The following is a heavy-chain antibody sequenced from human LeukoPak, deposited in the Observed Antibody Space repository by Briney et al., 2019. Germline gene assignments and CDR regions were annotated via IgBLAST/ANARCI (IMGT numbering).Heavy chain of an antibody. CDR1: GFTFSGSA. D-gene: IGHD3-22*01. J-gene: IGHJ4*02. V-gene: IGHV3-73*01. Sequence: PGGSLRLSCAASGFTFSGSAMHWVRQASGKGLEWVGRIRSKANSYATAYAASVKGRFTISRDDSKNTAYLQMNSLKTEDTAVYYCTRYDSSGYNFDYWGQGTLVTVSS. CDR2: IRSKANSYAT. CDR3: TRYDSSGYNFDY.